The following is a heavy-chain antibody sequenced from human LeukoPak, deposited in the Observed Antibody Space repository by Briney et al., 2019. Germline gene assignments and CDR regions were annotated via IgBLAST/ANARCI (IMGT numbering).Heavy chain of an antibody. V-gene: IGHV4-39*01. D-gene: IGHD3-16*01. CDR2: IYYSGST. J-gene: IGHJ4*02. CDR3: ARHEKRWGSGIDRLFDY. CDR1: GGSISSSSYY. Sequence: SETLSLTCTVSGGSISSSSYYWGWIRQPPGKGLEWIGSIYYSGSTYYNPSLKSRVTISVDTSKNQFSLKLSSVTAADTAVYYCARHEKRWGSGIDRLFDYWGQGTLVTVSS.